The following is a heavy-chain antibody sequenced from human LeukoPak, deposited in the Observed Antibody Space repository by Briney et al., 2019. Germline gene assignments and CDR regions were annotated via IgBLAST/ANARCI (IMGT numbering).Heavy chain of an antibody. CDR2: INHSGST. CDR1: GGSFSGYY. Sequence: SETLSPTCAVYGGSFSGYYWSWIRQPPGKGLEWIGEINHSGSTNYNPSLKSRVTISVDTSKNQFSLKLSSVTAADTAVYYCARAVVVPAAKRGYYYYYMDVWGKGTTVTVSS. D-gene: IGHD2-2*01. J-gene: IGHJ6*03. V-gene: IGHV4-34*01. CDR3: ARAVVVPAAKRGYYYYYMDV.